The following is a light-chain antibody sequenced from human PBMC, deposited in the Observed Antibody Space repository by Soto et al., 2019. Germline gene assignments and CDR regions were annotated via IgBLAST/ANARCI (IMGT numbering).Light chain of an antibody. CDR2: DAS. J-gene: IGKJ2*01. CDR1: QSVSSY. Sequence: EIVLTQSPATLSLSPGERATLSCRASQSVSSYLAWYQQKPAQAPRLLIYDASNRATGIPSRFSGSGSGTDFTLTIRSLEPEDFAVYYCQQRSNWPPYTFGQGTKLEIK. CDR3: QQRSNWPPYT. V-gene: IGKV3-11*01.